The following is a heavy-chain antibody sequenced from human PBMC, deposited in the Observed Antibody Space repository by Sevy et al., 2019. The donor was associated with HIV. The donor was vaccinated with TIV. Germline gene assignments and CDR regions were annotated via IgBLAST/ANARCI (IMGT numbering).Heavy chain of an antibody. CDR2: IRYDGSNK. V-gene: IGHV3-30*02. Sequence: GGSLRLSCAASVFTFSSYGMHWVRQAPGKGLEWVAFIRYDGSNKYYADSVKGRFTISRDNSKNTLYLQMNSLRAEDTAVYYCAKEGGRSYYYGMDVWGQGTTVTVSS. CDR1: VFTFSSYG. D-gene: IGHD3-10*01. J-gene: IGHJ6*02. CDR3: AKEGGRSYYYGMDV.